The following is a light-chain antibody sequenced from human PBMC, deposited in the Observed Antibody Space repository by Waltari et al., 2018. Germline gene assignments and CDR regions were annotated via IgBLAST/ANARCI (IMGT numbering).Light chain of an antibody. Sequence: QLLLTQSPSASASLGASVKLTCTVSSGHSNYAIAWHQQHPHKGPRYLMKVNSDGSHIKGDGIPDRFSGSSFGAERYLTISSLQSEDEADYYCQTGGFGIWVFGGGTKLTVL. CDR3: QTGGFGIWV. CDR1: SGHSNYA. CDR2: VNSDGSH. V-gene: IGLV4-69*01. J-gene: IGLJ3*02.